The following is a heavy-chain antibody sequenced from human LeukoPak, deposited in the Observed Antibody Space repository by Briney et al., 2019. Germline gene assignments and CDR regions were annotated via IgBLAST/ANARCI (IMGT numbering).Heavy chain of an antibody. CDR1: GGTFSSYA. J-gene: IGHJ6*02. CDR3: ARDYIAAADYYYYGMDV. V-gene: IGHV1-69*13. D-gene: IGHD6-13*01. CDR2: IIPIFGTA. Sequence: ASVKVSCKASGGTFSSYAISWVRQAPGQGLEWMGGIIPIFGTANYAQKFQGRVTITADESTSTAYMELSSLRSEDTAVYYCARDYIAAADYYYYGMDVWGQGTTVTVSS.